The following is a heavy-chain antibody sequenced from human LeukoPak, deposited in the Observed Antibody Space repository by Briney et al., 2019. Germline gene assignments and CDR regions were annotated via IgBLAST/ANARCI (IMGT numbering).Heavy chain of an antibody. V-gene: IGHV4-59*01. CDR1: GGSISSYY. D-gene: IGHD6-13*01. Sequence: SETLSLTCTVSGGSISSYYRSWIRQPPGKGLEWIGYIYYSGSTNYNPSLKSRVTISVDTSKNQFSPKLSSVTAADTAVYYCARRPHIAAAGTYFDYWGQGTLVTVSS. J-gene: IGHJ4*02. CDR3: ARRPHIAAAGTYFDY. CDR2: IYYSGST.